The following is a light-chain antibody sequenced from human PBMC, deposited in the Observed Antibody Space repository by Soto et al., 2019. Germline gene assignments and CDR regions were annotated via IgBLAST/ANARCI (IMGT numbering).Light chain of an antibody. CDR3: QQLHSYPLT. CDR1: QDIGIY. Sequence: IQLTQSPSSRSASVGDRVTITCRASQDIGIYLAWYQQKAGKAPRFLIYAASTLQSGVPSRFRGSGSGTDFTLTISSLQPEDFATYYCQQLHSYPLTFGGGTKVEIK. J-gene: IGKJ4*01. CDR2: AAS. V-gene: IGKV1-9*01.